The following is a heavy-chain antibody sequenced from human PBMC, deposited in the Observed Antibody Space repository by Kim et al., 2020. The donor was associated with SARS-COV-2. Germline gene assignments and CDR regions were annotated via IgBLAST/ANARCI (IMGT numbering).Heavy chain of an antibody. CDR3: ARGGGLGVLGYSFSGTGYYYGMDV. J-gene: IGHJ6*02. CDR2: IIPILGIA. D-gene: IGHD3-22*01. V-gene: IGHV1-69*04. CDR1: GGTFSSYA. Sequence: SVKVSCKASGGTFSSYAISWVRQAPGQGLEWMGRIIPILGIANYAQKFQGRVTITADKSTSTAYMELSSLRSEDTAVYYCARGGGLGVLGYSFSGTGYYYGMDVWGQGTTVTVSS.